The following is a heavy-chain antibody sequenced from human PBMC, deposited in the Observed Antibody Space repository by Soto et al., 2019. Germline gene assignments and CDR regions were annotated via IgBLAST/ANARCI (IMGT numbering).Heavy chain of an antibody. CDR3: ARTAAGGKYYYGLDF. J-gene: IGHJ6*02. D-gene: IGHD6-13*01. V-gene: IGHV5-51*01. Sequence: GESLKVSCKGSGYSFTSYWIGWVCQMPGKGLECMGIIYPGDSDTRYSPSFQGQVTISADKSISTAYLQWSSLKASDTAMYYCARTAAGGKYYYGLDFWGQGTTVTVS. CDR1: GYSFTSYW. CDR2: IYPGDSDT.